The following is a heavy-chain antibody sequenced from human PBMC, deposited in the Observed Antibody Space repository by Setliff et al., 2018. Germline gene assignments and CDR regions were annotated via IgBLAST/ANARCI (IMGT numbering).Heavy chain of an antibody. J-gene: IGHJ4*02. CDR2: IYYSGST. CDR1: GGSISSSSYY. Sequence: PSEPLSLTCTVSGGSISSSSYYWGWIRQPPGKGLEWIGSIYYSGSTYYNPSLKSRVTISVDTSKDQFSLKLSSVTAADTAVYYCARRTEYYNFWSGYYDYWGQGTLVTVSS. CDR3: ARRTEYYNFWSGYYDY. D-gene: IGHD3-3*01. V-gene: IGHV4-39*07.